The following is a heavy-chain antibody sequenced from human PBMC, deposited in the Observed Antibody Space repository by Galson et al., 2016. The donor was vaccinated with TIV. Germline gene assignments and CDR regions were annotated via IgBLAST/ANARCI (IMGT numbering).Heavy chain of an antibody. CDR1: GGTFNNYA. V-gene: IGHV1-69*06. D-gene: IGHD3-16*02. J-gene: IGHJ3*01. Sequence: SVKVSCKASGGTFNNYAVSWVRQAPGQGLEWMGRIIPIFGTTTYDTQKFQDRLTITADKSTSTVYMELNRLQSDDTAVYFCARSDSYQKYALDVWGQGTMAAVSS. CDR2: IIPIFGTT. CDR3: ARSDSYQKYALDV.